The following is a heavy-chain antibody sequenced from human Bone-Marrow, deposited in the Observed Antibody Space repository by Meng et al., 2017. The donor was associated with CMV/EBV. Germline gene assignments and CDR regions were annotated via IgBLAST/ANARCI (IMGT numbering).Heavy chain of an antibody. CDR1: GFTFSSYW. CDR3: ARGYSNYRYYYGMDV. D-gene: IGHD4-11*01. V-gene: IGHV4-34*01. CDR2: INHSGST. Sequence: ESLKISCAASGFTFSSYWMSWVRQAPGKGLEWIGEINHSGSTNYNPSLKSRVTISVDTSKNQFSLKLSSVTAADTAVYYCARGYSNYRYYYGMDVWGQGTTVTVSS. J-gene: IGHJ6*02.